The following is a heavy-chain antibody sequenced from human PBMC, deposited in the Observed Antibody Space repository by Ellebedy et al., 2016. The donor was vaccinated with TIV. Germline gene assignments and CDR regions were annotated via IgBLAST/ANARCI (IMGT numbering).Heavy chain of an antibody. CDR3: ARGRDYGDY. Sequence: AASVKVSCKASGYTFTSYYMHWVRQATGQGLEWMGWMNPNSGNTGYAQKFQGRVTITKNTSISTVYMELSSLRSEDTAVYSCARGRDYGDYWGQGTLVTVSS. V-gene: IGHV1-8*03. CDR2: MNPNSGNT. J-gene: IGHJ4*02. CDR1: GYTFTSYY.